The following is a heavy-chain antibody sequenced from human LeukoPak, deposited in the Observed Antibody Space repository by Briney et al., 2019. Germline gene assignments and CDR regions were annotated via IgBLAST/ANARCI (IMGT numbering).Heavy chain of an antibody. D-gene: IGHD2-2*01. CDR2: IYYSGST. Sequence: SETLSLTCTVSGGSISSYYWSWIRQPPGKGLEWIGYIYYSGSTNYNPSLKSRATISVDTSKNQFSLKLSSVTAADTAVYYCASSSTSCCYAFDIWGQGTMVTVSS. J-gene: IGHJ3*02. CDR3: ASSSTSCCYAFDI. CDR1: GGSISSYY. V-gene: IGHV4-59*01.